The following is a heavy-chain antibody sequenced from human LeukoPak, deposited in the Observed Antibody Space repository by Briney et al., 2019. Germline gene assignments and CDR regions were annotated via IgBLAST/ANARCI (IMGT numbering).Heavy chain of an antibody. CDR3: ARDQPRVSHYYGMDV. V-gene: IGHV4-34*01. CDR1: GGSFSGYY. CDR2: INHSGST. J-gene: IGHJ6*02. Sequence: TSETLSLTCAVYGGSFSGYYWSWIRQPPGKGLEWIGEINHSGSTNYNPSLKSRVTISVDTSKNQFSLKLSSVTAADTAVYYCARDQPRVSHYYGMDVWGQGTTVTVSS.